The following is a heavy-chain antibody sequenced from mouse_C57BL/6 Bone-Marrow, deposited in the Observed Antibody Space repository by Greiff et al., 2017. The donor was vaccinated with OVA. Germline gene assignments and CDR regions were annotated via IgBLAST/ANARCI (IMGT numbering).Heavy chain of an antibody. Sequence: EVKVVESGGGLVKPGGSLKLSCAASGFTFSSYAMSWVRQTPEKRLEWVATISDGGSYTYCPDNVKGRFTISRDNAKNNLYLQMSHLKSEDTAMYYCARDPNWDGFAYWGQGTLFTVSA. CDR2: ISDGGSYT. V-gene: IGHV5-4*01. J-gene: IGHJ3*01. D-gene: IGHD4-1*01. CDR3: ARDPNWDGFAY. CDR1: GFTFSSYA.